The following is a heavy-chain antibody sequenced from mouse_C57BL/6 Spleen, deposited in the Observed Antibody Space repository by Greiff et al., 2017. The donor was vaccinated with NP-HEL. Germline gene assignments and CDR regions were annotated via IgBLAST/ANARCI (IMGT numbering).Heavy chain of an antibody. J-gene: IGHJ3*01. V-gene: IGHV14-3*01. Sequence: VQLQQSVAELVRPGASVKLSCTASGFNINNTYMHWVKQRPEQGLEWIGRIDPANGNTKYAPKFQGKATITADTSSNTAYLQLSSLTSEDTAIYYCARRDGFAYWGQGTLVTVSA. CDR3: ARRDGFAY. D-gene: IGHD2-3*01. CDR2: IDPANGNT. CDR1: GFNINNTY.